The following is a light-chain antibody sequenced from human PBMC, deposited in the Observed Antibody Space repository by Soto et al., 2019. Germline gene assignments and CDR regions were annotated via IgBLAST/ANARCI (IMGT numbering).Light chain of an antibody. Sequence: QSALTQPPSASGSPGQSVTISCTGTSSDVGGYNYVSWYQQHPSKAPKLMIYEVSTRPSGVPDRFSGSKSGNTASLTVSGRQAEDEADYYCSSYAGSNNYVFGTGTKVTVL. CDR3: SSYAGSNNYV. CDR2: EVS. CDR1: SSDVGGYNY. V-gene: IGLV2-8*01. J-gene: IGLJ1*01.